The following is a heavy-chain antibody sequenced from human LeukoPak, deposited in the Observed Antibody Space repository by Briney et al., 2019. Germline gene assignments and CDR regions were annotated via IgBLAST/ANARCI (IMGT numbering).Heavy chain of an antibody. CDR1: GFTFSSYG. Sequence: GGSLRLSCAASGFTFSSYGMHWVRQAPGKGLVWVAFIRYDGSNKYYADSVKGRFTISRDNSKNTLYLQMNSLRVEDTAVYYCAKGRTLVGGSTRSYDYWGQGTLVTVSS. D-gene: IGHD1-26*01. CDR2: IRYDGSNK. J-gene: IGHJ4*02. CDR3: AKGRTLVGGSTRSYDY. V-gene: IGHV3-30*02.